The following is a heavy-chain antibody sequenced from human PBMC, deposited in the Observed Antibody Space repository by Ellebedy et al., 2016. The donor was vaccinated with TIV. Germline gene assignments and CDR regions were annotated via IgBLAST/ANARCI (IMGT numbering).Heavy chain of an antibody. CDR1: GFTFSSYW. V-gene: IGHV3-74*01. CDR3: ASDRDYYDSSGPTSKNYYYYYYMDV. D-gene: IGHD3-22*01. CDR2: INSDGSST. Sequence: GGSLRLSXAASGFTFSSYWMHWVRQAPGKGLVWVSRINSDGSSTSYADSVKGRFTISRDNSKNTLYLQMNSLRAEDTAVYYCASDRDYYDSSGPTSKNYYYYYYMDVWGKGTTVTVSS. J-gene: IGHJ6*03.